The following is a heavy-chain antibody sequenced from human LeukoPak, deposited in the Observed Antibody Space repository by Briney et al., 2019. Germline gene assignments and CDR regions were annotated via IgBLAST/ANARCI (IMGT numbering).Heavy chain of an antibody. CDR3: ARGARYCSGGTCTDS. J-gene: IGHJ4*02. V-gene: IGHV3-48*01. CDR2: ISSSSSTI. CDR1: GFTFSSYS. Sequence: PGGSLRLSCVASGFTFSSYSMNWVRQAPGKGLEWVSYISSSSSTIYYADSVKGRFTISRDNAKNSLSLQMNSLRAEDTAIYYCARGARYCSGGTCTDSWGQGTLVTVSS. D-gene: IGHD2-15*01.